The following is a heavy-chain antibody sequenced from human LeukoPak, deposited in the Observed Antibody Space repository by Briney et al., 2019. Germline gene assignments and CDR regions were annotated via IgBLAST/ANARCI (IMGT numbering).Heavy chain of an antibody. J-gene: IGHJ4*02. CDR3: APTPPVTSYNYPYYFDY. Sequence: GGPLRLSCAVSGFTCSMYWMSWVRQAPGKGLEGVANINEDGGEKYYVDSVKGRFTISRDNAKKSLSLQMNSLRVEDTAVYYCAPTPPVTSYNYPYYFDYWGQGTLVTVSS. D-gene: IGHD1-14*01. V-gene: IGHV3-7*01. CDR2: INEDGGEK. CDR1: GFTCSMYW.